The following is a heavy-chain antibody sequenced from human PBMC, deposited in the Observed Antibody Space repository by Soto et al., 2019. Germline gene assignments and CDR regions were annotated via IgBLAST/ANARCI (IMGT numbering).Heavy chain of an antibody. Sequence: QVQLQESGPGLVKPSETLSLTCTVSGGSVSSGSYYWSWIRQPPGKGLEWIGYIYYSGRTNYNPSLKSRVTISVDTAKNQFSLKLSSVTAADTAVYYCAREPLGATFDYWGQGTLVTVSS. D-gene: IGHD1-26*01. CDR1: GGSVSSGSYY. CDR3: AREPLGATFDY. V-gene: IGHV4-61*01. J-gene: IGHJ4*02. CDR2: IYYSGRT.